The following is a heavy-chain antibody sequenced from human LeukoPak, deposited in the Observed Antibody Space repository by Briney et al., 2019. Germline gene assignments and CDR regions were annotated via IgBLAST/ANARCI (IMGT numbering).Heavy chain of an antibody. CDR3: ARAKNYPLLRFLEWLIDY. J-gene: IGHJ4*02. CDR1: GFTFSSYW. CDR2: INSDGSST. D-gene: IGHD3-3*01. Sequence: PGGSLRLSCAASGFTFSSYWMHWVRQAPGKGLVWVSRINSDGSSTSYADSVKGRFTISRDNAKNTLYLQMNSLRAEDTAVYYCARAKNYPLLRFLEWLIDYWGQGTLVTVSS. V-gene: IGHV3-74*01.